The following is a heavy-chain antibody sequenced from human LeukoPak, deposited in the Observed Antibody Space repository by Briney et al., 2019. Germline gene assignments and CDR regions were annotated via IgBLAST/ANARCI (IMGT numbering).Heavy chain of an antibody. CDR2: IKSKTDGGTT. CDR3: TTDQVGSSWPYYFDY. CDR1: GFTFSNAW. V-gene: IGHV3-15*01. J-gene: IGHJ4*02. Sequence: GGSLRLSCAASGFTFSNAWMSWVRQAPGKGLEWVGRIKSKTDGGTTDYAAPVKGRFTISGDDSKNTLYLQMNSLKTEDTAVYYCTTDQVGSSWPYYFDYWGQGTLVTVSS. D-gene: IGHD6-13*01.